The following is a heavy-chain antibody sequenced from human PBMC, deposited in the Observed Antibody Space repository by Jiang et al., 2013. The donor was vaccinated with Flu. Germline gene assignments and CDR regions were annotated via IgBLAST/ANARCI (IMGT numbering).Heavy chain of an antibody. CDR2: ISRSGRT. D-gene: IGHD5-12*01. V-gene: IGHV4-30-4*01. CDR1: GRSISSGDYH. CDR3: AREEANGYDGIDL. Sequence: TCTVSGRSISSGDYHWSWIRQSPGKGLEWIGYISRSGRTYYNLSFMGRFYISIDMSKNLFSLKVTSVNAADTAMYFCAREEANGYDGIDLWGQGIQVTVSS. J-gene: IGHJ4*02.